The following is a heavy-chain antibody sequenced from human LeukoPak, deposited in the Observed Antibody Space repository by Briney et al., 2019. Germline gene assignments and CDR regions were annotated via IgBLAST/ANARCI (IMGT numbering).Heavy chain of an antibody. CDR1: GFTFSSYG. D-gene: IGHD1-26*01. Sequence: SGGSLRLSCAASGFTFSSYGMHWVRQAPGKGLEWVAFIRYDGSNKYYADSVKGRFTISRDNSKNTLYLQMNSLRAEDTAVYYCAKDQRGSYWGGAFDIWGQGTMVTVSS. V-gene: IGHV3-30*02. CDR3: AKDQRGSYWGGAFDI. CDR2: IRYDGSNK. J-gene: IGHJ3*02.